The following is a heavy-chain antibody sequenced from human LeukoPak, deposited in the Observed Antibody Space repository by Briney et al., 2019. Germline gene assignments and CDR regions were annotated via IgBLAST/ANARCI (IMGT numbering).Heavy chain of an antibody. CDR2: ISGSGGST. J-gene: IGHJ5*02. CDR3: AKDYGSGSYYRSYNWFDP. D-gene: IGHD3-10*01. V-gene: IGHV3-23*01. Sequence: GGSLRLSCAASGFTFSSYAMSWVRQAPGKGLEWVSAISGSGGSTYYADSVKGRFTISRDNSKNTLYLQMNSLRAEDRAVYYCAKDYGSGSYYRSYNWFDPWGQGTLVTVSS. CDR1: GFTFSSYA.